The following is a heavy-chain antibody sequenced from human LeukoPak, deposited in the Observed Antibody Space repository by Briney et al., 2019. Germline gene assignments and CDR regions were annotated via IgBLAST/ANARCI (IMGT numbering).Heavy chain of an antibody. Sequence: GGSLRLSCLASGFSYSSNAMNGVRQAPEKGLEWVSGISGSNTYYADSVKGRFTISRDSSKNTMDLQLNNLRAEDTAVYYCSNGDCVNGICYFEKWGQGTLVTVSS. CDR2: ISGSNT. D-gene: IGHD2-8*01. V-gene: IGHV3-23*01. CDR3: SNGDCVNGICYFEK. CDR1: GFSYSSNA. J-gene: IGHJ4*02.